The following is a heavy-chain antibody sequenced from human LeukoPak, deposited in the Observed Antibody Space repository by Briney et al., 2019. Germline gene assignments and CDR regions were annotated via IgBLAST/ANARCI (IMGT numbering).Heavy chain of an antibody. Sequence: GGSLRLSCAASGFTFSSYAMHWVRQAPGKGLEWVAVISYDGSNKYYADSVKGRFTISRDNSKNTLYLQMNSLRAEDTAVYYCARGMGEFQEIFDYWGQGTLVTVSS. CDR2: ISYDGSNK. V-gene: IGHV3-30-3*01. D-gene: IGHD3-16*01. CDR3: ARGMGEFQEIFDY. CDR1: GFTFSSYA. J-gene: IGHJ4*02.